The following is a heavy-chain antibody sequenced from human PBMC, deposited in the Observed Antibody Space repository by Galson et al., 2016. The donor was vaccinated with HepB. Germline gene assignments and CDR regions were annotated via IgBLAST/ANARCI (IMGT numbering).Heavy chain of an antibody. CDR3: AKFPRIDVIPPHWYFDL. V-gene: IGHV3-23*01. CDR1: GLTFSNYA. Sequence: SLRLSCAASGLTFSNYAMTWVRQAPGKGLEWVTFISGNSFNSYYADPVKGRFTISRDSSKNTLYLQMNNLRAEDTAVYYCAKFPRIDVIPPHWYFDLWGRGTLVTVSS. D-gene: IGHD2/OR15-2a*01. CDR2: ISGNSFNS. J-gene: IGHJ2*01.